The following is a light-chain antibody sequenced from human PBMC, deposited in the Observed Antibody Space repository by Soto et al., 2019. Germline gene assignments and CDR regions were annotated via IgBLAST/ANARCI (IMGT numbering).Light chain of an antibody. CDR1: ESVSDNY. CDR2: GAS. CDR3: QQYGSSPLT. J-gene: IGKJ4*01. V-gene: IGKV3-20*01. Sequence: EIVLTQSPGTLSLSPGERATLSCRASESVSDNYFAWYQQRSGQAPRLVIYGASSRASAVPDRFSGSGSGADFTLTISRLEPEDFAVYYCQQYGSSPLTFGGGTKVEIK.